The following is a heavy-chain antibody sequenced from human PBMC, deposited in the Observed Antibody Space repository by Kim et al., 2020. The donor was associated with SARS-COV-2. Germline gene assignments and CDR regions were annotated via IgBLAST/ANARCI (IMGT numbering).Heavy chain of an antibody. CDR3: ARVAAGSYYYGMDV. Sequence: GGSLRLSCAASGFTFSSYAMHWVRQAPGKGLEWVAVISYDGSNKYYADSVKGRFTISRDNSKNTLYLQMNSLGAEDTAVYYCARVAAGSYYYGMDVWGQGTTVTVSS. J-gene: IGHJ6*02. V-gene: IGHV3-30-3*01. CDR1: GFTFSSYA. CDR2: ISYDGSNK. D-gene: IGHD6-13*01.